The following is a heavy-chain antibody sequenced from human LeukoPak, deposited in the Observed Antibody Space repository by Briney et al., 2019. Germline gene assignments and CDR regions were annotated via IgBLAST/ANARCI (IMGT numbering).Heavy chain of an antibody. CDR3: AKTLYIRAAPGGLDY. CDR1: GYTFTVYY. V-gene: IGHV1-2*02. Sequence: ASVKVSCKPSGYTFTVYYIHWVRQAPRQGLEWMGWINPTSGATNYAQKFQGRVTMTRDTSISTVYMELSSLRSDDTAVYYCAKTLYIRAAPGGLDYWGQGTLVTVSS. CDR2: INPTSGAT. D-gene: IGHD3-16*01. J-gene: IGHJ4*02.